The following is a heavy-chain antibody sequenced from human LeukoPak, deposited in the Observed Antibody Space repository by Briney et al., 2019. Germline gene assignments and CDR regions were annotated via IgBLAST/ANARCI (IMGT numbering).Heavy chain of an antibody. J-gene: IGHJ4*02. CDR2: INAGNGNT. CDR1: GYTFTSYA. CDR3: ASTSSGSFAGLDY. V-gene: IGHV1-3*01. D-gene: IGHD1-26*01. Sequence: ASVKVSYKASGYTFTSYAIHWVRQATGQRLEWMGWINAGNGNTKYPQKFQGRVTITRDTSASTAYMELSSLRSEDTAVYYCASTSSGSFAGLDYWGQGTLVTVSS.